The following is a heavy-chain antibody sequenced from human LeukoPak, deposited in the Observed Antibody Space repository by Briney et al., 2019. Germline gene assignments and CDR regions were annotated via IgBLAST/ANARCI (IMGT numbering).Heavy chain of an antibody. Sequence: GGSLRLSCAASRFTFNNYGMDWVRRAPGKGLEWVAFIRYDGHNEYYADSVKGRFIISRDNSKDIVYLQMNSLRAEDTAVYFCAKDGPHTSNWPSYFDYWGQGTLVTVSS. CDR1: RFTFNNYG. D-gene: IGHD6-13*01. J-gene: IGHJ4*02. CDR2: IRYDGHNE. CDR3: AKDGPHTSNWPSYFDY. V-gene: IGHV3-30*02.